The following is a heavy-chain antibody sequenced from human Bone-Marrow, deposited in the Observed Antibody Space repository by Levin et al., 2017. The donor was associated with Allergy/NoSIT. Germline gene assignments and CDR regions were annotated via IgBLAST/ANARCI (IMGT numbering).Heavy chain of an antibody. CDR3: AKTITMIVVVVFDY. CDR1: GFTFSSYG. CDR2: ISYDGSNK. Sequence: GESLKISCAASGFTFSSYGMHWVRQAPGKGLEWVAVISYDGSNKYYADSVKGRFTISRDNSKNTLYLQMNSLRAEDTAVYYCAKTITMIVVVVFDYWGQGTLVTVSS. D-gene: IGHD3-22*01. V-gene: IGHV3-30*18. J-gene: IGHJ4*02.